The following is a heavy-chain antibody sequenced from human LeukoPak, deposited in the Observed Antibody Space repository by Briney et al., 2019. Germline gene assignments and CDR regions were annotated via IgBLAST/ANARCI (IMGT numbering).Heavy chain of an antibody. D-gene: IGHD6-19*01. Sequence: ASVKISCKASGYTFTSYDINWVRQATGQGLEWMGWMNPNSGNTGYAQKFQGRVTMTRNTSISTAYMELSSLRSEDTAVYYCARDSSGWYHWFDPWGQGTLVTVSS. CDR1: GYTFTSYD. V-gene: IGHV1-8*01. CDR3: ARDSSGWYHWFDP. CDR2: MNPNSGNT. J-gene: IGHJ5*02.